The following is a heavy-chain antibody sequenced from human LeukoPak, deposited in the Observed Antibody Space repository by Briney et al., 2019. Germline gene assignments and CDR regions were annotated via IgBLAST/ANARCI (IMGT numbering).Heavy chain of an antibody. CDR1: GDSSSNSVYY. J-gene: IGHJ4*02. CDR3: AREYTLYRSGWFLDY. V-gene: IGHV4-39*07. CDR2: IDYSVNT. Sequence: SETLSLTCTVSGDSSSNSVYYWGWIRQPPGRGLEWIGSIDYSVNTYYNPSLKSRATLSMDMSKSQFSLKLNSVTAADTAVYYCAREYTLYRSGWFLDYWGQGTVVTVSS. D-gene: IGHD6-19*01.